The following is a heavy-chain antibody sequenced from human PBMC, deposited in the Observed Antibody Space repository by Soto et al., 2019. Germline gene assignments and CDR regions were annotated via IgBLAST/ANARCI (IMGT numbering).Heavy chain of an antibody. D-gene: IGHD2-2*01. CDR3: ARYRGASRGYFDY. J-gene: IGHJ4*02. Sequence: QVQLVESGGGVVQPGRSLRLSCAASGFTFSSYAMHWVRQAPGKGLEWVAVISYDGSNKYYADSVKGRFTISRDNSKNTLYLQMNSLRAEDTAVYYCARYRGASRGYFDYWGQGTLVTVSS. CDR1: GFTFSSYA. CDR2: ISYDGSNK. V-gene: IGHV3-30-3*01.